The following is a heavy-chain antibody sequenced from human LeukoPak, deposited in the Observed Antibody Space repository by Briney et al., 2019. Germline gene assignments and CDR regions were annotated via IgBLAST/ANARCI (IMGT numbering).Heavy chain of an antibody. Sequence: GGSLRLSCAASGFKFDDYGMSWVRQAPGKGLEWASSINWNGGSTGYADSVKGRFTISRDNAKKSLYLQMNSLRDEDTALYYCARGGRAVAGVRFYYNGMDVWGQGTTVTVSS. V-gene: IGHV3-20*04. CDR1: GFKFDDYG. J-gene: IGHJ6*02. CDR2: INWNGGST. CDR3: ARGGRAVAGVRFYYNGMDV. D-gene: IGHD6-19*01.